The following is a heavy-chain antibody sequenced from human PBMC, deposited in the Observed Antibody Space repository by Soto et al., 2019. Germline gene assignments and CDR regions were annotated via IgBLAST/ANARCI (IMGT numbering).Heavy chain of an antibody. J-gene: IGHJ6*02. D-gene: IGHD2-15*01. CDR1: GYSFTTYW. CDR2: IDPSDSYT. Sequence: GESLKISCQGSGYSFTTYWISWVRQMPGKGLEWMGRIDPSDSYTNFSPSFEGHVSISVDKSISTVYLQWSSLTASDTAMYYCVTYCSGGSCYLDYYYYGMDVWGQGTMVTVSS. CDR3: VTYCSGGSCYLDYYYYGMDV. V-gene: IGHV5-10-1*01.